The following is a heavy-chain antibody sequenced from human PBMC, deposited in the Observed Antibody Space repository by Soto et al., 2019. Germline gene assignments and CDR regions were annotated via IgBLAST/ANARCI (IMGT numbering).Heavy chain of an antibody. V-gene: IGHV3-11*06. CDR2: ISSSSSYT. Sequence: PGGSLRLSCAASGFTFSDYYMSWIRQAPGKGLEWVSYISSSSSYTNYADSVKGRSTISRDNAKNSLYLQMNSLRAEDTAVYYCARDIGHYYDSSGYLVAGYWGQGTLVTVSS. J-gene: IGHJ4*02. D-gene: IGHD3-22*01. CDR1: GFTFSDYY. CDR3: ARDIGHYYDSSGYLVAGY.